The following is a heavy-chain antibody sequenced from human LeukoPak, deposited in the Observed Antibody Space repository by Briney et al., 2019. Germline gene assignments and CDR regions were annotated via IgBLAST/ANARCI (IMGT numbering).Heavy chain of an antibody. J-gene: IGHJ6*03. Sequence: KASETLSLTCTVSGGSISSGSYYWSWIRQPAGKGLEWIGRIYTSGSTNYNPSLKSRVTISVDTSKNQFSLKLSSVTAADTAVYYCATISLLIDSGRRRYWYYYMDVWGKGTTVTVSS. CDR2: IYTSGST. CDR3: ATISLLIDSGRRRYWYYYMDV. V-gene: IGHV4-61*02. CDR1: GGSISSGSYY. D-gene: IGHD1-26*01.